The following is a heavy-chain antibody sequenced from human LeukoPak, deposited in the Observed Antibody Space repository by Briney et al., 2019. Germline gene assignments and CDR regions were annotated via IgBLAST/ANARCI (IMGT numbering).Heavy chain of an antibody. CDR2: IYYGGST. J-gene: IGHJ4*02. Sequence: KPSETLSLTCTVSGGSISSYYWSWIRQPPGKGLEWIGYIYYGGSTNYNPSLKSRVTISVDTSKNQFSLKLSSVTAADTAVYYCASRDSSGYYFDYWGQGTLVTVSS. CDR1: GGSISSYY. D-gene: IGHD3-22*01. CDR3: ASRDSSGYYFDY. V-gene: IGHV4-59*01.